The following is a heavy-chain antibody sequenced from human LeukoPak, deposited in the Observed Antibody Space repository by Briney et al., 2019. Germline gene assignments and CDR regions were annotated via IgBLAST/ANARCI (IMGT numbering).Heavy chain of an antibody. J-gene: IGHJ4*02. V-gene: IGHV3-30-3*01. CDR3: TRDVPRSAGYPDN. CDR2: ISSDGSKK. D-gene: IGHD2-15*01. Sequence: PGGSLRLSCAASGFTFSSYSMHWVRQAPGKGLEWVALISSDGSKKYHADSVKGRFTISRDNSRNTLSLQMNSLRVEDTAVYYCTRDVPRSAGYPDNWGQGTLVTVSS. CDR1: GFTFSSYS.